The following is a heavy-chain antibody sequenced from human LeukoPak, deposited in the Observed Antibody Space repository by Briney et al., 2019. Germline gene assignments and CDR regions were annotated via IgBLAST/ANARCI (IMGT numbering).Heavy chain of an antibody. J-gene: IGHJ4*02. CDR2: FYYSGST. CDR3: ARQGGYSYGSLDY. V-gene: IGHV4-39*01. Sequence: SETLSLTCTVSGGSISSSSYYWGWIRQPPGKGLEWIGSFYYSGSTYYNPSLKSRVTISVDTSKNQFSLKLSSVTAADTAVYYCARQGGYSYGSLDYWGQGTLVTVSS. D-gene: IGHD5-18*01. CDR1: GGSISSSSYY.